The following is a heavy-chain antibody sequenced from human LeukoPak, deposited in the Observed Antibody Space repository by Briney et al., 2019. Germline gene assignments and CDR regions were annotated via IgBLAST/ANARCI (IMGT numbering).Heavy chain of an antibody. CDR3: ARSRAFNSGAFDP. Sequence: SETLSLTCTVSGASVSSASYWTWIRQPPGKGVEWIAHIYNGVNTNYNPSHKSRVTISVDTSKNQFSLRLNSVTAADTAVYYCARSRAFNSGAFDPWGQGSLVTVSS. CDR1: GASVSSASY. J-gene: IGHJ5*02. V-gene: IGHV4-61*01. D-gene: IGHD1-26*01. CDR2: IYNGVNT.